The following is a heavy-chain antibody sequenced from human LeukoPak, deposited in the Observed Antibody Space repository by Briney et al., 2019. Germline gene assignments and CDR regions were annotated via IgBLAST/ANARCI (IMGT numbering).Heavy chain of an antibody. CDR1: GFTFSSYA. CDR2: ISYDGSNK. V-gene: IGHV3-30-3*01. D-gene: IGHD3-3*01. CDR3: ARDRRSGYFDYYYGMDV. J-gene: IGHJ6*02. Sequence: GGSLRLSCAASGFTFSSYAMHWVRQAPGKGLEWVAVISYDGSNKYYADFVKGRFTISRDNSKNTLYLQMNSLRAEDTAVYYCARDRRSGYFDYYYGMDVWGQGTTVTVSS.